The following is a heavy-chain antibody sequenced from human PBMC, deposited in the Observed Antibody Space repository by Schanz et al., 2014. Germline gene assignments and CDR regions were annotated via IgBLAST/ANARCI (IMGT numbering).Heavy chain of an antibody. D-gene: IGHD3-9*01. CDR1: GFTLSSYA. J-gene: IGHJ6*02. V-gene: IGHV3-33*08. CDR3: ARDSGPYYDKSMDV. Sequence: QVQLVESGGGVVQPGRSLRLSCAAYGFTLSSYAMHWVRQAPGKGLEWVAVIWSDGSGKYYADSVKGRFTISRDNAKNTLYLQMNSLRAEDTALYYCARDSGPYYDKSMDVWGQGTTVAVSS. CDR2: IWSDGSGK.